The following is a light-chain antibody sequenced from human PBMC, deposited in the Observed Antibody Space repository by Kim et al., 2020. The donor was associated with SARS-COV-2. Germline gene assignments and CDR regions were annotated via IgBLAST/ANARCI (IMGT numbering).Light chain of an antibody. J-gene: IGLJ3*02. Sequence: SSVKPTCTLSSRHSSYNNAWHQQQPGRAARYLMKPEGSGRYNKGSGVPDRFSGSNSGADRYLSMYNLRSEDEPDYYYETWDSITWVFGGGTQLTVL. CDR1: SRHSSYN. V-gene: IGLV4-60*03. CDR3: ETWDSITWV. CDR2: PEGSGRY.